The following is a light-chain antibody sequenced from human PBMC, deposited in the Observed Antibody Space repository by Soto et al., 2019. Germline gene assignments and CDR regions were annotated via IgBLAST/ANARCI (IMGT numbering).Light chain of an antibody. V-gene: IGKV3-20*01. CDR2: GAS. CDR3: QHYGSSSWT. J-gene: IGKJ1*01. Sequence: EIVLTQSPGTLSLSPGERATLSCRASQSVSSSYLAWYQQKPGQAPRLLIYGASSRATGIPDRFSGSGSGTDFPLTISRLEPEDFAVYYCQHYGSSSWTFGQGTKAEIK. CDR1: QSVSSSY.